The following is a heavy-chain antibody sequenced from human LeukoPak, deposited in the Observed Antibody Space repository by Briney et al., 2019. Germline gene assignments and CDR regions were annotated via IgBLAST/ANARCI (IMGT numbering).Heavy chain of an antibody. Sequence: GASVKVSCKASGYTFTGYYMHWVRQAPGQGLEWMGWINPNSGGTNYAQKFQGWVTMTRDTSISTAYMELSRLRSDDTAVYYCARCSDDSSGYYTADDAFDIWGQGTMVTVSS. CDR2: INPNSGGT. CDR3: ARCSDDSSGYYTADDAFDI. CDR1: GYTFTGYY. D-gene: IGHD3-22*01. J-gene: IGHJ3*02. V-gene: IGHV1-2*04.